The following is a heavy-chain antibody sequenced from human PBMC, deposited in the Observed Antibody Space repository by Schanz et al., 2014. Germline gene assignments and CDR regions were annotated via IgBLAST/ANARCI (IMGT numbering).Heavy chain of an antibody. J-gene: IGHJ3*02. V-gene: IGHV3-23*04. CDR1: GFIFSNYA. D-gene: IGHD3-10*01. CDR2: ISGSGGST. Sequence: ERLVESGGGVVQPGRSLRLSCAASGFIFSNYAMHWVRQAPGKGLEWVSAISGSGGSTYYADSVKGRFTISRDNSKNTLYLQMNSLRAEDTAVYYCAKGRFGELSAFDIWGQGTMVTVSS. CDR3: AKGRFGELSAFDI.